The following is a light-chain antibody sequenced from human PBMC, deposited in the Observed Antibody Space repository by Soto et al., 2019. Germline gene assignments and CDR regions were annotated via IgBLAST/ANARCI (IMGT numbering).Light chain of an antibody. V-gene: IGKV1-39*01. Sequence: DIQMTQSPSSLSASVGDRVTITCRASKSIRTYLNWYQQQPGKAPKFLIYAASTLQSGVPSRFSGSGSGTDFTLTISSLQPEEFATYYCHHSYINPRSFGKGTKVEIK. CDR1: KSIRTY. CDR2: AAS. J-gene: IGKJ1*01. CDR3: HHSYINPRS.